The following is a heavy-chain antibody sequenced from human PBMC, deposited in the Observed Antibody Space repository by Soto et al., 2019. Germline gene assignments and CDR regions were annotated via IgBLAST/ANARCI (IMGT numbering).Heavy chain of an antibody. CDR2: VIPLFGTT. Sequence: QVQLVQSGAEVKQPGSSVKVSCKASGDSFSSYSISWVRQAPGQGLEWMGEVIPLFGTTNYPHNFQDRVTITADDSTNTAYMELSGLTSEDTAIYYCAREASYDNSGYSKFGYWGQGTLVTVSS. V-gene: IGHV1-69*01. J-gene: IGHJ4*02. D-gene: IGHD3-22*01. CDR3: AREASYDNSGYSKFGY. CDR1: GDSFSSYS.